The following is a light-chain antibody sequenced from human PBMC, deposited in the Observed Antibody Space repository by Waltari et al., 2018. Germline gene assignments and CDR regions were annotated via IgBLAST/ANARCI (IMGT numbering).Light chain of an antibody. CDR1: QGISIW. J-gene: IGKJ4*01. Sequence: DIQMTQSPSSVSASVGDTVTITCRASQGISIWLAWYQQKPGRIPNLLIYAASSLESGFPSRFSGSGSGTDFTLTITNLQPEDFATYYCQQANSFPFTFGGGTKVEI. CDR3: QQANSFPFT. CDR2: AAS. V-gene: IGKV1D-12*01.